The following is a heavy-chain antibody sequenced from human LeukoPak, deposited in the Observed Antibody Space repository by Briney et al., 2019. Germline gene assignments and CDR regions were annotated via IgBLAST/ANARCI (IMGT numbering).Heavy chain of an antibody. Sequence: PSETLSLTCAVSGGSISSGGYSWSWIRQPPGKGLEWIGYIYHSGSTYYNPSLKSLVTISVDRSKNQFSLKLSSVTAADTAVYYCAREVRSNNGYWFDPRGQGTLVTVSS. V-gene: IGHV4-30-2*01. CDR2: IYHSGST. CDR1: GGSISSGGYS. D-gene: IGHD2-8*01. J-gene: IGHJ5*02. CDR3: AREVRSNNGYWFDP.